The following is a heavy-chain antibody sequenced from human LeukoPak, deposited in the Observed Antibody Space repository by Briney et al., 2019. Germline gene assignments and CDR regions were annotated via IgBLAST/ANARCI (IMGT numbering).Heavy chain of an antibody. J-gene: IGHJ3*02. CDR3: ARDIDYYDSSGYYSGAFDI. CDR1: GFTFSSYC. Sequence: GGSLRLSCAGSGFTFSSYCMHWVRQAPGKGLVWGSRINTDGSSTANADSVKGRFTISRDMAKNTMHLQMNSLRAEDTAVYYCARDIDYYDSSGYYSGAFDIRGQGTRVTVSS. V-gene: IGHV3-74*01. D-gene: IGHD3-22*01. CDR2: INTDGSST.